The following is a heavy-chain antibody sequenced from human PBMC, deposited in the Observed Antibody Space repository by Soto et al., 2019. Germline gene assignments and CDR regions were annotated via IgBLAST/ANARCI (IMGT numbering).Heavy chain of an antibody. V-gene: IGHV1-69*02. J-gene: IGHJ6*02. D-gene: IGHD1-26*01. CDR2: IIPILGIA. CDR1: GGTFSSYT. CDR3: ARNSGSYYLSYYYYGMDV. Sequence: SVKVSCEASGGTFSSYTISWVRQAPGQGLEWMGRIIPILGIANYAQKFQGRVTITADKSTSTAYMELSSLRSEDTAVYYCARNSGSYYLSYYYYGMDVWGQGTTVTVSS.